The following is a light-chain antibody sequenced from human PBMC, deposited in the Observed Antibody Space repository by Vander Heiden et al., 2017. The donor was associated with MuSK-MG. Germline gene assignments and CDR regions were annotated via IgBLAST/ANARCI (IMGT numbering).Light chain of an antibody. V-gene: IGKV1-5*03. CDR1: QNINSW. CDR2: EAS. J-gene: IGKJ1*01. CDR3: QQDSYSSWA. Sequence: DIQMTQSPSTLSASLGDRVTITCRASQNINSWVAWYQVKPGRAPNLLIYEASTLEIGVSSRFSGSGSGTDFALTITSLQPDDVATYYCQQDSYSSWAFGQGTKVEI.